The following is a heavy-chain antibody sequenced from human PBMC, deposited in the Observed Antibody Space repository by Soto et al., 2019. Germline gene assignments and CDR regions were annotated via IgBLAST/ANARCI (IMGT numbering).Heavy chain of an antibody. J-gene: IGHJ6*02. CDR2: IYYSGTT. D-gene: IGHD5-18*01. Sequence: SETLSLTCSVSGGSISSGDYYWSWIRQPPGKGLEWIGYIYYSGTTYYNPSLKSRVTISVDTSKNQFSLKVSSVAAADAAVYYCARALIQLWPHYYYGMDVWGQGTTVTVSS. CDR1: GGSISSGDYY. V-gene: IGHV4-30-4*01. CDR3: ARALIQLWPHYYYGMDV.